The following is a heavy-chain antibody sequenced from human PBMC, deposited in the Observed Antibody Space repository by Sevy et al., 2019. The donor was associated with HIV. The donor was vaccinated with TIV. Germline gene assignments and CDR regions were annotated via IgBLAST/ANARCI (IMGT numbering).Heavy chain of an antibody. CDR3: AREKSCGGACYYFDY. CDR2: INCNGGST. CDR1: GFTFDDYG. D-gene: IGHD2-21*02. J-gene: IGHJ4*02. V-gene: IGHV3-20*04. Sequence: GGSLRLSCAASGFTFDDYGMSWVRQVPGKGLEWVSSINCNGGSTSYTDFVKGRFTFSRDNAKNSLFLQVNSLRAEDTALYYCAREKSCGGACYYFDYWGQGVLVTVSS.